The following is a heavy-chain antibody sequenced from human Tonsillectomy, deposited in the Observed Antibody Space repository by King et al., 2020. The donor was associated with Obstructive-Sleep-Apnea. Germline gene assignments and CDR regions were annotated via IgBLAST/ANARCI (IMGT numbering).Heavy chain of an antibody. D-gene: IGHD6-19*01. Sequence: QLVQSGGDLVQPGGSLRLSCAASGFTFSTYAMSWVRQAPGKGLEWVSAISGSGGNTYYADSLKGRFTISRDNSKNTLFLQMNSLRAEDTAVYYCAKGTSGWYREYFQHWGQGTLVTVSS. J-gene: IGHJ1*01. CDR2: ISGSGGNT. CDR1: GFTFSTYA. V-gene: IGHV3-23*04. CDR3: AKGTSGWYREYFQH.